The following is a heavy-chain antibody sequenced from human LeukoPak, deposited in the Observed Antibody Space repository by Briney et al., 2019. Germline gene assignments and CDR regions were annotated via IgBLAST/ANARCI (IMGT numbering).Heavy chain of an antibody. D-gene: IGHD3-3*02. Sequence: GASVKVSCKASGYTFTAYYMHWVRQAPGQGLEWMGWINPNSGGTNYAQKFQGRVTMTTDTSTSTAYMELRSLRSDDTAVYYCARSALVLGPAFDIWGQGTMVTVSS. V-gene: IGHV1-2*02. CDR3: ARSALVLGPAFDI. J-gene: IGHJ3*02. CDR1: GYTFTAYY. CDR2: INPNSGGT.